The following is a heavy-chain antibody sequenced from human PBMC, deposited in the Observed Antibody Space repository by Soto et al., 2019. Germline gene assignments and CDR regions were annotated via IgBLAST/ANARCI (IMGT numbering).Heavy chain of an antibody. D-gene: IGHD6-6*01. CDR3: ARASPVWYSSSYYFDY. V-gene: IGHV3-53*04. Sequence: GSLRPSCAASGFTVSSNYMSWVRQAPGKGLEWVSVIYSGGSTYYADSVKGRFTISRHNSKNTLYLQMNSLRAEDTAVYYCARASPVWYSSSYYFDYWGQGTLVTVSS. CDR1: GFTVSSNY. CDR2: IYSGGST. J-gene: IGHJ4*02.